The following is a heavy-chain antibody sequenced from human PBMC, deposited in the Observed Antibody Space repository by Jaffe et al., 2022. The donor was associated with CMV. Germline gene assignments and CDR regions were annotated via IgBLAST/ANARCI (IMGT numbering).Heavy chain of an antibody. CDR2: IYTSGST. CDR3: ARDMNYDFWSGYYSPEYYYYYGMDV. V-gene: IGHV4-4*07. J-gene: IGHJ6*02. Sequence: QVQLQESGPGLVKPSETLSLTCTVSGGSISSYYWSWIRQPAGKGLEWIGRIYTSGSTNYNPSLKSRVTMSVDTSKNQFSLKLSSVTAADTAVYYCARDMNYDFWSGYYSPEYYYYYGMDVWGQGTTVTVSS. CDR1: GGSISSYY. D-gene: IGHD3-3*01.